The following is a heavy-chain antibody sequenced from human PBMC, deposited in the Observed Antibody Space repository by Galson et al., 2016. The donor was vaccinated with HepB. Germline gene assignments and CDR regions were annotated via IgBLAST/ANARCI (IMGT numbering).Heavy chain of an antibody. J-gene: IGHJ3*02. CDR2: IYPSDSDT. CDR3: VWMYSSSYAFDK. CDR1: GYSFTTYW. V-gene: IGHV5-51*01. Sequence: QSGAEVKKPGESLKLSCKGSGYSFTTYWIGWVRQMPGKGLEWMGIIYPSDSDTRYSPSIQGQVSISADKSISTAYLHWSSLKAADTGMYYCVWMYSSSYAFDKWGQGTMVTVSS. D-gene: IGHD6-6*01.